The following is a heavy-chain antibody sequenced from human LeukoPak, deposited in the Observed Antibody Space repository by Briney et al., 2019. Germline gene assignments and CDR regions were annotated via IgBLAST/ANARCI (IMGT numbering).Heavy chain of an antibody. Sequence: ASVTVSCTASGYTFSAHHIHWVRQAPGQGLEWMGWIVPDGRDTKYAERFQGRMTLTVDTSITTAYMELHSWTSNDTAVYYCSGRYGPGPVWGQGTLITASS. CDR3: SGRYGPGPV. J-gene: IGHJ4*02. V-gene: IGHV1-2*02. CDR1: GYTFSAHH. CDR2: IVPDGRDT. D-gene: IGHD3-10*01.